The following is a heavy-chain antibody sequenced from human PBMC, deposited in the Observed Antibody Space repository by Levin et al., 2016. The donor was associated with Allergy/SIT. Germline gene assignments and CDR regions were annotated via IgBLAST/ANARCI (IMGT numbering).Heavy chain of an antibody. Sequence: WIRQSPSRGLEWLGRTYCRSKWNNEYAVSVKSRITVNADTSKNQFSLQLNSVTPEDTAMYYCARGQYYAFNIWGQGTMVTVSS. CDR2: TYCRSKWNN. D-gene: IGHD2/OR15-2a*01. CDR3: ARGQYYAFNI. V-gene: IGHV6-1*01. J-gene: IGHJ3*02.